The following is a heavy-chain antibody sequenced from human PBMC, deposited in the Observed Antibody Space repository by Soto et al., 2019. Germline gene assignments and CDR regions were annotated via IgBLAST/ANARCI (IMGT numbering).Heavy chain of an antibody. Sequence: EVQLLESGGGLVQSGGSLRLSCAASGFTFSSYAMSWVRQAPGKGLEWVSAISGSGGSTYFADSVKGRFTISRDNSKNTLYLQMNSLRAEDTAVYYCAKGTANDPRLYDYWGQGTLVTVSS. CDR2: ISGSGGST. D-gene: IGHD1-1*01. J-gene: IGHJ4*02. V-gene: IGHV3-23*01. CDR3: AKGTANDPRLYDY. CDR1: GFTFSSYA.